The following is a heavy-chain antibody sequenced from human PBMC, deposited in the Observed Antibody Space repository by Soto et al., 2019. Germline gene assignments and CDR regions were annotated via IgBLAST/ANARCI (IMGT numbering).Heavy chain of an antibody. J-gene: IGHJ6*02. CDR2: INPNSGGT. Sequence: ASVKVSCKASGYTFTGYYMHWVRQAPGQGLEWMGWINPNSGGTNYAQKFQGWVTMTRDTSISTAYMELSRLRSDDTAVYYCARGGPAGTLRLLNDRHYYYYGMDVWGQGTTVTVSS. CDR3: ARGGPAGTLRLLNDRHYYYYGMDV. CDR1: GYTFTGYY. V-gene: IGHV1-2*04. D-gene: IGHD6-19*01.